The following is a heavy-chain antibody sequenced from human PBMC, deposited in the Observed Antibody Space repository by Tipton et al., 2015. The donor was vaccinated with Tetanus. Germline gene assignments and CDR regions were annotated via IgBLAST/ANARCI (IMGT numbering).Heavy chain of an antibody. J-gene: IGHJ5*02. CDR3: ARVARAPNQRPTNWCDP. CDR2: IYTSGST. CDR1: GGSISSYY. V-gene: IGHV4-4*07. Sequence: TLSLTCTVSGGSISSYYWSWIRQPAGKGLEWIGRIYTSGSTHYNPSLKSRVTTSVDTSKNQFSLKLGSVTAADTAVYYFARVARAPNQRPTNWCDPWGQGTLGSVSS. D-gene: IGHD6-25*01.